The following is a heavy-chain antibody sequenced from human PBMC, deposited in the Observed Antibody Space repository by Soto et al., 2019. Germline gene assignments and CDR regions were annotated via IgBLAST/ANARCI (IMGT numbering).Heavy chain of an antibody. V-gene: IGHV3-23*01. J-gene: IGHJ4*02. CDR1: GFTFGSYA. CDR3: ARTYYYASTGYYRTFDY. D-gene: IGHD3-22*01. Sequence: GGSLRLSCAASGFTFGSYAMSWVRLAPGKGLEWVSVAGPSGSSTFYADSVRGRFTISRDNVENTLYLQMNSLRVADTALYFCARTYYYASTGYYRTFDYWGQGTLVTVSS. CDR2: AGPSGSST.